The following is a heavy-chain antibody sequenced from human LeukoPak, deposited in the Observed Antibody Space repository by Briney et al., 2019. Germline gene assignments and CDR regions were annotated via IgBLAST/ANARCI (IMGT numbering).Heavy chain of an antibody. CDR2: IYPGDSDT. D-gene: IGHD1-26*01. Sequence: GESLKISCKGSGYSFTSYWIGWVRQMPGKGLEWMGIIYPGDSDTRYSPSFQGQVTISADKSISTAYLQWSSLKASDTAMYYCARRVGGVGATTLYYFDYWGQGTLVTVSS. CDR1: GYSFTSYW. CDR3: ARRVGGVGATTLYYFDY. V-gene: IGHV5-51*01. J-gene: IGHJ4*02.